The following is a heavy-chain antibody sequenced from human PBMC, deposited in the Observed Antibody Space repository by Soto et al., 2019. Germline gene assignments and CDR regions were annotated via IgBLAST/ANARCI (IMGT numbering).Heavy chain of an antibody. V-gene: IGHV4-31*03. CDR2: IYYSGST. Sequence: SETLSLTCTVSGGSISSGGYYWSWIRQHPGKGLEWIGYIYYSGSTYYNPSLKSRVTISVDTSKNQFSLKLSSVTAADTAVYYCARGPPETMALGLYYFDYWGQGTLVTVSS. J-gene: IGHJ4*02. CDR1: GGSISSGGYY. CDR3: ARGPPETMALGLYYFDY. D-gene: IGHD3-3*01.